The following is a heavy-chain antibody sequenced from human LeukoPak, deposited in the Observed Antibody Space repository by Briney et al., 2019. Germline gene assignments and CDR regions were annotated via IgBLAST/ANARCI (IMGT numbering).Heavy chain of an antibody. V-gene: IGHV4-59*01. D-gene: IGHD2-2*02. CDR3: ARETDCSSTSCYTNAFDI. CDR2: IYYSGST. CDR1: GGSISSYY. Sequence: TSETLSLTCTVSGGSISSYYWSWIRQPPGKGLEWIGYIYYSGSTNYNPSLKSRVTISVDTSKNQFSLKLSSVTAADTAVYYCARETDCSSTSCYTNAFDIWGQGTMVTVSS. J-gene: IGHJ3*02.